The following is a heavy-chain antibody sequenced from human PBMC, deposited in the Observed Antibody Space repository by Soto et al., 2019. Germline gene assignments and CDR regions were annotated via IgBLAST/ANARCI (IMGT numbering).Heavy chain of an antibody. Sequence: GGSLRLSCAASGFTFSSYSMNWVRQAPGKGLEWVSSISSSSSYIYYADSVKGRFTISRDNAKNSLYLQMNSLRAEDTAVYYCARVWEETTDFGDYGSYYYYMDVWGKGTTVTVSS. J-gene: IGHJ6*03. V-gene: IGHV3-21*01. D-gene: IGHD4-17*01. CDR2: ISSSSSYI. CDR1: GFTFSSYS. CDR3: ARVWEETTDFGDYGSYYYYMDV.